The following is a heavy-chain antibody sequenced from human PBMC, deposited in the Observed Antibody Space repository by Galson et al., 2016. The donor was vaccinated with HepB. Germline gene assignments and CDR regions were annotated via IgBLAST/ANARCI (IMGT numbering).Heavy chain of an antibody. D-gene: IGHD1-1*01. V-gene: IGHV3-64D*06. CDR1: GFTFSRYA. J-gene: IGHJ6*03. Sequence: SLRLSCAVSGFTFSRYAMHWVRQAPGKGLEYVSAISGDGVTTYYADSVKGRFTIFRDNSKNTLYLQMSSLRAEDTAVYYCVSAQTNQSDYNYYHMDVWGKGTTVTVSS. CDR2: ISGDGVTT. CDR3: VSAQTNQSDYNYYHMDV.